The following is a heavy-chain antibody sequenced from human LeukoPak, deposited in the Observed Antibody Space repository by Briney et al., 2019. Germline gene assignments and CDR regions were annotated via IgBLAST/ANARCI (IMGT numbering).Heavy chain of an antibody. CDR2: ISGSGGST. D-gene: IGHD3-9*01. CDR3: ATDLYVAYYDILIGSPNALDV. CDR1: GFTFSSYA. Sequence: GGSLRLSCAASGFTFSSYAMSWVRQAPGKGLEWVSAISGSGGSTYYADSVKGRFTISRDNAKKTLYLQMNSLRAEDTAVYYCATDLYVAYYDILIGSPNALDVWGQGTMVTVSS. V-gene: IGHV3-23*01. J-gene: IGHJ3*01.